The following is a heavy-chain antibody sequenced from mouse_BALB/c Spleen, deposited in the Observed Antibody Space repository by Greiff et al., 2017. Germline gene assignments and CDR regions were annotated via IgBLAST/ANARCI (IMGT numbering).Heavy chain of an antibody. Sequence: EVKLMESGGGLVQPGGSLKLSCAASGFTFSSYGMSWVRQTPDKRLELVATINSNGGSTYYPDSVKGRFTISRDNAKNTLYLQMSSLKSEDTAMYYCARDARAMDYWGQGTSVTVSS. V-gene: IGHV5-6-3*01. CDR1: GFTFSSYG. CDR2: INSNGGST. J-gene: IGHJ4*01. CDR3: ARDARAMDY.